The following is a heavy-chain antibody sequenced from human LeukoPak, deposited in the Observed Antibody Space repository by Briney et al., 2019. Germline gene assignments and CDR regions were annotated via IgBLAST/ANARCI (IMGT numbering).Heavy chain of an antibody. V-gene: IGHV3-48*03. J-gene: IGHJ4*02. D-gene: IGHD3-22*01. CDR3: ARGDYYDRSGYHDY. CDR1: GFTFSSYE. Sequence: GGSLRLSCAASGFTFSSYEMNWVRQAPGKGLEWVSYISSSGSTIYYADSVKGRFTISRDNAKNSVYLQMNSLRAEDTAVYYCARGDYYDRSGYHDYWGQGTLVTVSS. CDR2: ISSSGSTI.